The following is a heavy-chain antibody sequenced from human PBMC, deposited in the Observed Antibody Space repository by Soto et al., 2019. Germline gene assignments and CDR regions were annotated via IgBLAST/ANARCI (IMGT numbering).Heavy chain of an antibody. D-gene: IGHD5-12*01. CDR1: GFTFTTYG. CDR3: AKGYMGNYFDS. CDR2: ISNDGSNK. J-gene: IGHJ4*02. Sequence: GGSLRLSCAASGFTFTTYGIHWVRQAPGKGLEWVAVISNDGSNKYYADSVKGRFSISRDNSKNTLFLQMNSLRTEDTALYYCAKGYMGNYFDSWGQGTLVTVSS. V-gene: IGHV3-30*18.